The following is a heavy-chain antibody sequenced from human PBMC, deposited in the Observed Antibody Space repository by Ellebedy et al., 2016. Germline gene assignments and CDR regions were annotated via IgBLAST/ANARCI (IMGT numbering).Heavy chain of an antibody. CDR3: ARDSQDSSGWYGFDY. J-gene: IGHJ4*02. CDR2: INAGNGNT. D-gene: IGHD6-19*01. Sequence: ASVKVSCKASGYTFTSYTMHWVRQAPGQRLEWMGWINAGNGNTKYSQKFQGRVTITRDTSASTAYMELSSLRSEDTAVYYCARDSQDSSGWYGFDYWGQGTLVTVSS. CDR1: GYTFTSYT. V-gene: IGHV1-3*01.